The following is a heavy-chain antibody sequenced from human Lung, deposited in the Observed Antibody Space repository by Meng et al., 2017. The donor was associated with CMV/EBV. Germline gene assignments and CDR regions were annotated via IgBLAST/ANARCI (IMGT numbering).Heavy chain of an antibody. J-gene: IGHJ4*02. CDR2: IRDKDSRYST. V-gene: IGHV3-72*01. CDR3: ARTSRRTRDFDY. CDR1: GFTFSDHY. Sequence: TASGFTFSDHYMEWIRQAPGRGLEWIARIRDKDSRYSTEYAASVRGRFTISRDDSKLLFLEMTSLKTEDTAVYYCARTSRRTRDFDYWGQGTLVTVSS. D-gene: IGHD1-7*01.